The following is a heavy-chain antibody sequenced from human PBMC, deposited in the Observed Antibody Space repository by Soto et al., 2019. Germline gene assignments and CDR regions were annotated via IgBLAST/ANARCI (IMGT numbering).Heavy chain of an antibody. CDR1: GFTFSSYW. V-gene: IGHV3-7*01. J-gene: IGHJ3*02. D-gene: IGHD6-13*01. CDR2: IKQDGSEK. CDR3: ARDSRGGYSSSWYAFDI. Sequence: GGSLRLSCAASGFTFSSYWMSWVRQAPGKGLAWVANIKQDGSEKYYVDSVKGRFTISIDNAKNSLYLHMNSMRAEDTAEYYCARDSRGGYSSSWYAFDIWGQGTMVTGSS.